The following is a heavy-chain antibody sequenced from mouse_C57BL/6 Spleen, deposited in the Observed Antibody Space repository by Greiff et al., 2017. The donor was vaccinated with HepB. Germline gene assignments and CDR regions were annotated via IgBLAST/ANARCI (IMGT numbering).Heavy chain of an antibody. CDR3: TRSITTVGFDY. D-gene: IGHD1-1*01. CDR2: IDPENGDT. CDR1: GFNIKDDY. J-gene: IGHJ2*01. V-gene: IGHV14-4*01. Sequence: VQLQQSGAELVRPGASVKLSCTASGFNIKDDYMHWVKQRPEQGLEWIGWIDPENGDTEYASKFQGKATITADTSSNTAYLQLSSLTSEDTAVYYCTRSITTVGFDYWGQGTTLTVSS.